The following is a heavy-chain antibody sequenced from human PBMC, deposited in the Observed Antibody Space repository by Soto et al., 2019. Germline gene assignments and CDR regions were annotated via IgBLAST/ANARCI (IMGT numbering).Heavy chain of an antibody. CDR3: AKDRGSGWYSDFDY. Sequence: EVQLLESGGGLVQPGGSLRLSCAASGFTFSTYAMTWVRQAPGKGLEWVSDIRGSLGSTYYADSVKGRFTITRDNSKNTLYLQTNSLSAEDTAVYYCAKDRGSGWYSDFDYWGPGTLVTVSS. V-gene: IGHV3-23*01. D-gene: IGHD6-19*01. CDR2: IRGSLGST. J-gene: IGHJ4*02. CDR1: GFTFSTYA.